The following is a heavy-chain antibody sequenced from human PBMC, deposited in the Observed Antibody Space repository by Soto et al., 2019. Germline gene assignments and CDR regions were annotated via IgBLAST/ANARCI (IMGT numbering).Heavy chain of an antibody. V-gene: IGHV1-69*06. D-gene: IGHD3-10*01. CDR3: ARDLDPSGSYYTNY. CDR1: GGAFSSYA. J-gene: IGHJ4*02. Sequence: QVQLVQSGAEVKKPGSSVKVSCKASGGAFSSYAISWVRQAPGQGLEWMGGIIPIFGTANYAQKFQGRVTITADTSTSTAYMELRGLRSDDTAVYFCARDLDPSGSYYTNYWGQGTLVTVSS. CDR2: IIPIFGTA.